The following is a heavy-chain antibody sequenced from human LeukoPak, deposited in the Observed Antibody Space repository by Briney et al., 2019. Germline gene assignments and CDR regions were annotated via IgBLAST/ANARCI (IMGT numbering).Heavy chain of an antibody. J-gene: IGHJ1*01. CDR3: ANIEATGYEYFQH. Sequence: PGGSLRLSCAASGFTFNHYDMSWVRQAPGKGLEWVSGISGSGSNTFYADSVKGRFTISRDNSKNTLYLQMRSLRAEDTAVYYCANIEATGYEYFQHWGQGTLVTVSS. CDR2: ISGSGSNT. D-gene: IGHD1-1*01. CDR1: GFTFNHYD. V-gene: IGHV3-23*01.